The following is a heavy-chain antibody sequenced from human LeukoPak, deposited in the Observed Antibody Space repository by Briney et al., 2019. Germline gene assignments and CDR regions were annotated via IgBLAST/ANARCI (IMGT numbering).Heavy chain of an antibody. Sequence: SETLSLTCTVSGGSISSYYWSWIRQPPGKGLEWIGYIYYSGSTNYNPSLKSRVTISVDTSKNQFSLKLSSVTAADTAVYYCARAERWPQWFDPWGQGTLVTVSS. CDR2: IYYSGST. CDR1: GGSISSYY. V-gene: IGHV4-59*01. CDR3: ARAERWPQWFDP. D-gene: IGHD5-24*01. J-gene: IGHJ5*02.